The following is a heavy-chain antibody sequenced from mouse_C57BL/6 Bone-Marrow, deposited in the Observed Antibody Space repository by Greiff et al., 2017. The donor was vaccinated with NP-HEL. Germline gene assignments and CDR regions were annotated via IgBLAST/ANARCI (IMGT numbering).Heavy chain of an antibody. CDR3: AKLPWFAY. V-gene: IGHV1-4*01. CDR1: GYTFTSYT. J-gene: IGHJ3*01. Sequence: VQLVESGAELARPGASVKMSCKASGYTFTSYTMHWVKQRPGQGLEWIGYINPSSGYTKYNQKFKDKATLTADKSSSTAYMQLSSLTSEDSAVYYCAKLPWFAYWGQGTLVTVSA. CDR2: INPSSGYT.